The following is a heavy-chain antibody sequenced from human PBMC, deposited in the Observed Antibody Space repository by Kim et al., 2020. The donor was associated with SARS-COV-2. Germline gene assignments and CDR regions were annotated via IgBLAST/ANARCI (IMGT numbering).Heavy chain of an antibody. V-gene: IGHV3-21*01. CDR1: GFTFSSYS. CDR2: ISSSSSYI. Sequence: GGSLRLSCAASGFTFSSYSMNWVRQAPGKGLGWVSSISSSSSYIYYADSVKGRFTISRDNAKNSLYLQMNSLRAEDTAVYYCARDLGSDNWGGYYYYGMDVWGQGTTVTVSS. D-gene: IGHD7-27*01. CDR3: ARDLGSDNWGGYYYYGMDV. J-gene: IGHJ6*02.